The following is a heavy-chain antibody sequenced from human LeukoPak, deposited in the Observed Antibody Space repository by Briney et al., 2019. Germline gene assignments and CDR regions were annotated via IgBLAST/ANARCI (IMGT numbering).Heavy chain of an antibody. J-gene: IGHJ3*02. V-gene: IGHV3-23*01. CDR3: AYKMGSGTYSTFDM. CDR2: ISGSGGTT. D-gene: IGHD1-26*01. Sequence: GGSLRLSCAASKFTFSNYAMRWLRQAPGKGLEGVSDISGSGGTTYYAESVKGRFTISRNNSKNTVYLQVNRRRAEDTAVYYCAYKMGSGTYSTFDMWCQGTMVTVTS. CDR1: KFTFSNYA.